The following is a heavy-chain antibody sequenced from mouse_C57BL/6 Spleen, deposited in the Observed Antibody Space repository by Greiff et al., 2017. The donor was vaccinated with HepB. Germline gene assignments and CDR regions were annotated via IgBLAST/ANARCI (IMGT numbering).Heavy chain of an antibody. CDR2: INPYNGGT. D-gene: IGHD1-2*01. V-gene: IGHV1-19*01. Sequence: DVQLQESGPVLVKPGASVKMSCKASGYTFTDYYMNWVKQSHGKSLEWIGVINPYNGGTSYNQKFKGKATLTVDKSSSTAYMELNSLTSEDSAVYYCARSDGLFDYWGQGTTLTVSS. CDR3: ARSDGLFDY. CDR1: GYTFTDYY. J-gene: IGHJ2*01.